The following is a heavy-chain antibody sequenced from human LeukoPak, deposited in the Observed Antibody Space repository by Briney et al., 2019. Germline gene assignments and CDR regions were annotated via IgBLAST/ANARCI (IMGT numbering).Heavy chain of an antibody. CDR3: ARDTGYSSGWYYFDY. CDR2: IYYSGST. CDR1: GGSISSYY. D-gene: IGHD6-19*01. V-gene: IGHV4-59*01. Sequence: SGTLSLTCTVSGGSISSYYWSWIRQPPGKGLEWIGYIYYSGSTNYNSSLKSRVTISVDTSKNQFSLKLSSVTAADTAVYYCARDTGYSSGWYYFDYWGQGTLVTVSS. J-gene: IGHJ4*02.